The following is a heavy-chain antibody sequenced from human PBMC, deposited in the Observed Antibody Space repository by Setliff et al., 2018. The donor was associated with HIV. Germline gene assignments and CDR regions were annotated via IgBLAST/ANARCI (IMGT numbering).Heavy chain of an antibody. CDR2: ISSSSTYI. Sequence: GGSLRLSCAASGFTFSTYSMNWVRQAPGKGLEWVSTISSSSTYIYYADSVKGRFTISRDNAKNSLYLQMNSLRAEDTAVYYCARKVWDYDILTGYSYYYYMDVWGKGTTVTVSS. V-gene: IGHV3-21*04. D-gene: IGHD3-9*01. J-gene: IGHJ6*03. CDR1: GFTFSTYS. CDR3: ARKVWDYDILTGYSYYYYMDV.